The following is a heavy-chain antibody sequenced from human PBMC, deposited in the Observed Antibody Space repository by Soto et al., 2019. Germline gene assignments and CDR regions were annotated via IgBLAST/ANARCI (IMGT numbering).Heavy chain of an antibody. CDR3: ARNKDDIVVVTPFDP. D-gene: IGHD2-21*02. J-gene: IGHJ5*02. CDR1: GYTFTSYG. V-gene: IGHV1-18*04. Sequence: ASVKVSCKASGYTFTSYGISWVRQAPGQGLEWMGWISAYNGNTNYAQKLQGRVTMTTDTSTSTAYIELRSLRSDDTAVYYCARNKDDIVVVTPFDPWGQGTLVTVSS. CDR2: ISAYNGNT.